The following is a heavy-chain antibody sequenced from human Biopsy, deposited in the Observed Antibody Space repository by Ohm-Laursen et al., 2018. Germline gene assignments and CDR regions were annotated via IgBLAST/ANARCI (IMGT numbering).Heavy chain of an antibody. CDR2: IFYRGST. J-gene: IGHJ5*02. CDR1: GGSISNNNYY. V-gene: IGHV4-39*01. D-gene: IGHD3-22*01. CDR3: ARDYDTGGYYYVS. Sequence: LTCTVSGGSISNNNYYWGWIRQPPGKGLEWIGSIFYRGSTHYKPSLKSRVNISVDTSKNQFSLKLNSVTAADTAVYYCARDYDTGGYYYVSWGQGTLVTVSS.